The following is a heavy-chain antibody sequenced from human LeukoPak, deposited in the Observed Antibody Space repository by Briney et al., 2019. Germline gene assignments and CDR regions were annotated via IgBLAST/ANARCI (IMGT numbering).Heavy chain of an antibody. V-gene: IGHV3-9*01. Sequence: SLRLSCAVSGFTFDDYAMHWVRQTPGKGLEWVSGISWNSGNIAYADFVGGRFTISRDNAKNSLSLQMNSLSDEDTAVYYCAKDAYGGATFFYYMDVWGKGTTVTVSS. CDR2: ISWNSGNI. J-gene: IGHJ6*03. CDR3: AKDAYGGATFFYYMDV. D-gene: IGHD2/OR15-2a*01. CDR1: GFTFDDYA.